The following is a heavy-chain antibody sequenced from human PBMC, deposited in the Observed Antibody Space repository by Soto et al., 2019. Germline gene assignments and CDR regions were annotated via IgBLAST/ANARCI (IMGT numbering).Heavy chain of an antibody. CDR3: ARHIKAHRYSSGWYFDY. V-gene: IGHV4-59*08. J-gene: IGHJ4*02. Sequence: AETLSLTCTVSGGAISSYYWSGIRQPPVKGLEWIGYIYYSGSTNYNPSLKSRVTIPVDTSKNQFSLKLSSVTAAETAVYYCARHIKAHRYSSGWYFDYWGQGTLVTVSS. D-gene: IGHD6-19*01. CDR2: IYYSGST. CDR1: GGAISSYY.